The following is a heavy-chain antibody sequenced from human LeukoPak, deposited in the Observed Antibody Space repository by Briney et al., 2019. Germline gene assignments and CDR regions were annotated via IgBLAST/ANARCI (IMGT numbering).Heavy chain of an antibody. CDR3: ARSSVAAAGVIDY. J-gene: IGHJ4*02. CDR2: ISYDGSNK. V-gene: IGHV3-30-3*01. CDR1: GFTFSSYA. Sequence: GSLILSCAATGFTFSSYAMHWVRQAPGTGLEGVAVISYDGSNKYYEDSVKGRFTISRDNSKNPLYLQMNSLRAEDTAVYYCARSSVAAAGVIDYGGQGTLVTVSS. D-gene: IGHD6-13*01.